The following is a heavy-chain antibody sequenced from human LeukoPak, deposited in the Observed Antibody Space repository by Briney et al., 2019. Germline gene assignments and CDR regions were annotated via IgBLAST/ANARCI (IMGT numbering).Heavy chain of an antibody. D-gene: IGHD3-10*01. J-gene: IGHJ4*02. CDR1: GFPFSNYA. CDR2: ISDSGGTT. CDR3: AKIAREGSGKYYFDY. V-gene: IGHV3-23*01. Sequence: GGSLRLSCAASGFPFSNYALSWVRQAPGKGLEWVSGISDSGGTTYYADSVKGRFTISRDNSKNTLYLQMNSLRAEDTAVYYCAKIAREGSGKYYFDYWGQGTLVTVSS.